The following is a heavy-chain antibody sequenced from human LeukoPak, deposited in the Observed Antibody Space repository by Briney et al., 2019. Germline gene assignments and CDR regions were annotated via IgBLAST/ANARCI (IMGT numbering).Heavy chain of an antibody. J-gene: IGHJ4*02. Sequence: SGGSLRLSCAASEFTFSVYTINWVRQAPGKGLEWVSSISSSSSYIYYADSVKGRFTISRDNAKNSLYLQMNSLRAEDTAVYYCARASGASYGSGSFLYYFDYWGQGTLVTVSS. CDR2: ISSSSSYI. D-gene: IGHD3-10*01. CDR3: ARASGASYGSGSFLYYFDY. CDR1: EFTFSVYT. V-gene: IGHV3-21*01.